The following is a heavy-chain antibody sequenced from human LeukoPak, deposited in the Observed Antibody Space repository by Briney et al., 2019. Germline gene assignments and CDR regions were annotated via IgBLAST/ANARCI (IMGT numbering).Heavy chain of an antibody. J-gene: IGHJ4*02. CDR3: GRGGGLRRRIDY. Sequence: GGSLRLSCAASGFTFDDYAMHWVRQAPGKGLEWVSGISWNSGSIGYADSVKGRFTISRDNAKNSLYLQMNSLRAEDTAVYYCGRGGGLRRRIDYWGQGTLVTVSS. CDR2: ISWNSGSI. CDR1: GFTFDDYA. V-gene: IGHV3-9*01. D-gene: IGHD4-17*01.